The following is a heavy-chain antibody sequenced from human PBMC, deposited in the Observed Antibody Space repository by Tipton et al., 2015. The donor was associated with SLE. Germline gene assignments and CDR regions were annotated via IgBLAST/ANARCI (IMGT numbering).Heavy chain of an antibody. D-gene: IGHD3-22*01. V-gene: IGHV3-11*04. CDR3: AKDGDYYDSSGSYYFDY. Sequence: SLRLSCAASGFTFSDYYMSWIRQAPGKGVEWVSYISSSGSTIYYADSVKGRFTISRDNSKNTLYLQMNSLRAEDTAVYYCAKDGDYYDSSGSYYFDYWGQGTLVTVSS. J-gene: IGHJ4*02. CDR1: GFTFSDYY. CDR2: ISSSGSTI.